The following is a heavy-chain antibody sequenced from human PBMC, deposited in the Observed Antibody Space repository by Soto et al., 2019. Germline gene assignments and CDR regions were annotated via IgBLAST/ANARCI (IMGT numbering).Heavy chain of an antibody. D-gene: IGHD2-8*01. CDR2: IYYSGST. CDR1: GDSISSYY. J-gene: IGHJ6*02. Sequence: KTSETLSLTCTVSGDSISSYYWSWIRQPPGKGLEWIGYIYYSGSTNYNPSLKSRVTISIDTSKNQFSLKLSSVTAADTAVYYCARQLYLYGMDVWGQGTTVTVSS. CDR3: ARQLYLYGMDV. V-gene: IGHV4-59*01.